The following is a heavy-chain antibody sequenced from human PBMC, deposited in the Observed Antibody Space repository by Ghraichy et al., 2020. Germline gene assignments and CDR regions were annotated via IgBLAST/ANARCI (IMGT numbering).Heavy chain of an antibody. CDR1: GFTFSSYW. V-gene: IGHV3-7*01. J-gene: IGHJ6*02. CDR3: ARHAGAPSV. Sequence: LSLTCAASGFTFSSYWMSWVRQAPGKGLEWVANMNPDGSEKYYVDSLKGRFTISRDNARSSLYLQMNSLRSEDTAVYYCARHAGAPSVWGQGATVTVSS. D-gene: IGHD1-26*01. CDR2: MNPDGSEK.